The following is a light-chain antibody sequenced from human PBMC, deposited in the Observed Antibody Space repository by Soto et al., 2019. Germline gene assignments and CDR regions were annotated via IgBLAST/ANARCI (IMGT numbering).Light chain of an antibody. Sequence: IHMTQSPSSLSASVLDRVRITFQASQDVSNYLNWYQQKLGKAPKLLIYDASNLETGVPSRFSGSGSGTYFSFTISSLQPEDFATYYCQQYSNLITFGQGTRLEI. CDR1: QDVSNY. V-gene: IGKV1-33*01. CDR2: DAS. J-gene: IGKJ5*01. CDR3: QQYSNLIT.